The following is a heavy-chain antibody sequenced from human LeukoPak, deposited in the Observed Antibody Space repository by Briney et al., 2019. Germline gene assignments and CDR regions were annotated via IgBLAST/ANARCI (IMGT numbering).Heavy chain of an antibody. J-gene: IGHJ4*02. Sequence: PGGSLRLXCAASGFTFSSYWMSWVRQAPGKGLEWVANIKQDGSEKYYVDSVKGRFTISRDNAKNSLYLQMNSLRAEDTAVYYCARGVPSLLVGQSTDYWGQGTLVTVSS. D-gene: IGHD6-13*01. CDR1: GFTFSSYW. CDR3: ARGVPSLLVGQSTDY. V-gene: IGHV3-7*01. CDR2: IKQDGSEK.